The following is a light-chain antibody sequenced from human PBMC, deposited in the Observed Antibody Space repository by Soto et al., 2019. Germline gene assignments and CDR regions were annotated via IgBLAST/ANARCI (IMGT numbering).Light chain of an antibody. CDR1: SSNIGAGYD. CDR2: GNS. CDR3: QSYDSSLSGVKV. V-gene: IGLV1-40*01. Sequence: QSVLTQPPSVSGAPGQRVTISCTGSSSNIGAGYDVHWYQQLPGTAPKLLIYGNSNRPSGVPDRFSGSKSGTSASLAITGLQAEDEAEYYCQSYDSSLSGVKVFGGGTKLTVL. J-gene: IGLJ2*01.